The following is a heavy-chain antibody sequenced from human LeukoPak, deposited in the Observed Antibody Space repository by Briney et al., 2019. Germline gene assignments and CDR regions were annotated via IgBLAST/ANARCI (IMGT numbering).Heavy chain of an antibody. CDR1: GGTFSCYA. CDR3: ARTYSSSDEFDY. V-gene: IGHV1-69*13. D-gene: IGHD6-13*01. J-gene: IGHJ4*02. Sequence: SVKVSCKASGGTFSCYAISWVRQAPGQGLEWMGGIIPIFGTANYAQKFQGRVTITADESTSTAYMELSSLRSEDTAVYYCARTYSSSDEFDYWGQGTLVTVSS. CDR2: IIPIFGTA.